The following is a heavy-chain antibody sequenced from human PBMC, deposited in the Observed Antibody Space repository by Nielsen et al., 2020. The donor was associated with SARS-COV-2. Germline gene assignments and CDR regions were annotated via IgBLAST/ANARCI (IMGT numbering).Heavy chain of an antibody. CDR2: IDPSDSYT. CDR1: GYSFTSYW. CDR3: ARLAPYYYDSSGYPTIFDY. Sequence: GESLKISCKGSGYSFTSYWISWVRQMPGKGLEWMGRIDPSDSYTNYSPSFHGHVTISADKSISTSYLQWSSLKASDTAMYYCARLAPYYYDSSGYPTIFDYWGQGTLVTVSS. V-gene: IGHV5-10-1*01. D-gene: IGHD3-22*01. J-gene: IGHJ4*02.